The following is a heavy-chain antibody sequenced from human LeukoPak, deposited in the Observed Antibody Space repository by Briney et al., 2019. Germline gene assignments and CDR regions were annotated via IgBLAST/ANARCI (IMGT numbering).Heavy chain of an antibody. J-gene: IGHJ5*02. CDR3: ARDVHGDYGSGWFDP. CDR2: IMPLFGTA. D-gene: IGHD4-17*01. V-gene: IGHV1-69*05. CDR1: GCTFNNSA. Sequence: SVKVSCKTSGCTFNNSAISWVRQAPGQGLEWLGGIMPLFGTAGYAQKFQGRVTITKDESTRTVYLELTSLTSDDTAVYYCARDVHGDYGSGWFDPWGQGTLVSVTS.